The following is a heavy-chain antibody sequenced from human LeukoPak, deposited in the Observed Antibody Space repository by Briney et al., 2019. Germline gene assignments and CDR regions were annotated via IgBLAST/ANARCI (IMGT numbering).Heavy chain of an antibody. CDR1: GFTFNNYA. D-gene: IGHD3-22*01. CDR3: AKDLGSSGYLDY. CDR2: IGPLGDSI. V-gene: IGHV3-23*01. Sequence: GGSLRLSCVASGFTFNNYAMSWVRQAPGKGLEWVSSIGPLGDSIYYADSVKGRFTISRDNSKNRLDLQMNSLRAEDTAIYFCAKDLGSSGYLDYWGQGTLVTVSS. J-gene: IGHJ4*02.